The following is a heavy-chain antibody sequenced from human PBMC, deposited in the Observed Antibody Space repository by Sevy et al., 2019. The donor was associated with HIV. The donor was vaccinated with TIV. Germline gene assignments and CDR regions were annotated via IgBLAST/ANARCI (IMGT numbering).Heavy chain of an antibody. CDR2: IFHSGST. CDR1: GYSISSGYY. Sequence: SETLSLTCVVSGYSISSGYYWGWIRQPPGKGLEWIGSIFHSGSTYYNPSLKSRVTISVDTSKNQSSLKLSSVTAADTAVYYCARVWGGSTYYYYYGLDVWGQGTTVTVSS. CDR3: ARVWGGSTYYYYYGLDV. V-gene: IGHV4-38-2*01. D-gene: IGHD1-26*01. J-gene: IGHJ6*02.